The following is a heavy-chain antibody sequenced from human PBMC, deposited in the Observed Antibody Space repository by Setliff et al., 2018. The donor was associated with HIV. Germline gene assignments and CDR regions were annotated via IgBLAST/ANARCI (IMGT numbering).Heavy chain of an antibody. J-gene: IGHJ6*02. CDR1: GDTLSIHP. D-gene: IGHD4-4*01. V-gene: IGHV1-69*05. CDR3: AREGLLVTKVGGAYWYHGMDS. Sequence: ASVKVSCKASGDTLSIHPISWVRQAPGRGLYWMGGIIPAFGRANYAQNFQGRVTITTDESTTTVFMELTGLRSEDTAVYYCAREGLLVTKVGGAYWYHGMDSWCQGTTVTVSS. CDR2: IIPAFGRA.